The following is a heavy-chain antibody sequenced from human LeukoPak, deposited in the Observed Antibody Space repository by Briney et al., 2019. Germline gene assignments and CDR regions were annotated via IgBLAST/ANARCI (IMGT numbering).Heavy chain of an antibody. CDR3: ARSTESWSYRAFDI. CDR1: GFTFDDYG. Sequence: GGSLRLSCAASGFTFDDYGMSWVRQAPGKGLEWVSGINWNGGSTGYADSAKGRFTISRDNAKNSLYLQMNSLRAEDTALYYCARSTESWSYRAFDIWGQGTMVTVSS. CDR2: INWNGGST. J-gene: IGHJ3*02. D-gene: IGHD1-26*01. V-gene: IGHV3-20*04.